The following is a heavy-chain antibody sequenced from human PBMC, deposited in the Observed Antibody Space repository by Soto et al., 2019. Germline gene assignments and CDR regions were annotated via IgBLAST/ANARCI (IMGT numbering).Heavy chain of an antibody. J-gene: IGHJ4*02. D-gene: IGHD3-3*01. V-gene: IGHV4-59*01. Sequence: QVQLQESGPGLVQPSETLSLTCNVSGDSMNTYSWSWIRQPPGKGLEFIGYIFYIGGPKYNPSLKSRVTVSLDTSNNQFSPTLSSVTAADTALYYCARGGRFFAEPFGYWGQGTLVTVTS. CDR1: GDSMNTYS. CDR3: ARGGRFFAEPFGY. CDR2: IFYIGGP.